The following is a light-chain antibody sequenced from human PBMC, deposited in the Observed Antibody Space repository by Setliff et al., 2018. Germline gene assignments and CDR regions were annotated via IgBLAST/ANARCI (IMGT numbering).Light chain of an antibody. J-gene: IGKJ4*01. CDR3: QQYNDWPLN. Sequence: EIVMTQSPATLSVSPGERATLSCRASQSVSSNLAWYQHKPGQAPRLLVYGASTRATGIPARFSGGGSETDFTLTISSLQSEDFAIYYCQQYNDWPLNFGGGTKVDIK. CDR2: GAS. V-gene: IGKV3-15*01. CDR1: QSVSSN.